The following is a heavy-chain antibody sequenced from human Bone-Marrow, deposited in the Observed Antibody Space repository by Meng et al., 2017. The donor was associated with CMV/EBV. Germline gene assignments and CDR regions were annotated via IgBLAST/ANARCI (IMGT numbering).Heavy chain of an antibody. V-gene: IGHV3-48*03. CDR1: GFTFSSYE. Sequence: LSLTCAASGFTFSSYEMNWVRQAPGKGLEWVSYISSSGSTIYYADSVKGRFTISRDNAKNSLYLQMNSLRAEDTAVYYCASKGRRNYYYYGMDVWGQGTTVTGSS. CDR2: ISSSGSTI. J-gene: IGHJ6*01. CDR3: ASKGRRNYYYYGMDV.